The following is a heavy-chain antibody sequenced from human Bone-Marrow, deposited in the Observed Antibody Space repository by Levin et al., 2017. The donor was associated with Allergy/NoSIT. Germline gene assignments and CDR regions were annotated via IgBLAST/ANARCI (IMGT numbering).Heavy chain of an antibody. CDR2: IGTAGQT. D-gene: IGHD3-22*01. V-gene: IGHV3-13*01. Sequence: QAGGSLRLSCAASGFTFSTYDMHWVRQVAGIGLEWVAAIGTAGQTFYLDSVKGRFIISRENAENSLYLQMNSLRAGDSAVYYCARDLWYSDTSGSGFYGMDVWGQGTTVTVSS. CDR3: ARDLWYSDTSGSGFYGMDV. CDR1: GFTFSTYD. J-gene: IGHJ6*02.